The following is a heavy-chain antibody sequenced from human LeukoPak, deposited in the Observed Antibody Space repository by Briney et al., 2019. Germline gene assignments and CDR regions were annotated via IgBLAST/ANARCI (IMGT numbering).Heavy chain of an antibody. CDR3: ARVFIYCSGGSCYCDY. CDR2: INPNSGGT. CDR1: GYTFTGYY. Sequence: ASVKVSCKASGYTFTGYYMHWVRQAPGPGLEWMGWINPNSGGTNYAQKFQGRVTMTRDTSISTAYMELSRLRSDDTAVYYCARVFIYCSGGSCYCDYWGQGTLVTVSS. V-gene: IGHV1-2*02. J-gene: IGHJ4*02. D-gene: IGHD2-15*01.